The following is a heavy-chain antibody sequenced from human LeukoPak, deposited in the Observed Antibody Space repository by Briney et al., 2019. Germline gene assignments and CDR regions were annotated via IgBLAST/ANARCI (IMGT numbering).Heavy chain of an antibody. CDR3: TTVPRAPRVVRGVIITDTF. CDR1: GFTFSSYA. J-gene: IGHJ4*02. CDR2: IKSKTDGGTT. V-gene: IGHV3-15*01. Sequence: PGGSLRLSCAASGFTFSSYAMSWVRQAPGKGLEWVGRIKSKTDGGTTDYAAPVKGRFTISRDDSKNTLYLQMNSLKTEDTAVYYCTTVPRAPRVVRGVIITDTFWGQGTLVTVSS. D-gene: IGHD3-10*01.